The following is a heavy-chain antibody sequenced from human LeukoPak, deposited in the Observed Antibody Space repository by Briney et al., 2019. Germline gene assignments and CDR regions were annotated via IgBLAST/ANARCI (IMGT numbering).Heavy chain of an antibody. CDR1: GFTFSNYA. V-gene: IGHV3-30*03. CDR3: ARQFDY. J-gene: IGHJ4*02. Sequence: GGSLRLSCAASGFTFSNYAMHWVRQAPGKGLEWVALISYDGSNKYYADSVKGRFTISRDNSKNTLYLQMNSLRAEDTAVYYCARQFDYWGQGTLVAVSS. CDR2: ISYDGSNK.